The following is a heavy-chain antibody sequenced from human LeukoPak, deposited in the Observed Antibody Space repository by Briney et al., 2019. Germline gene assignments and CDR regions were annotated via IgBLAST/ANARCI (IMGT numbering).Heavy chain of an antibody. J-gene: IGHJ3*02. Sequence: PGGSLRLSCAASRVSRFNFWSSGMHWVRQAPGKGLEWVAFIQYDESQKYYADSVKGRFTISRDNPKNTVSLQMNSLRIEDTAVYFCAREGSGLVIHAFDIWGQGTMVTVSS. CDR2: IQYDESQK. CDR3: AREGSGLVIHAFDI. V-gene: IGHV3-30*02. CDR1: RVSRFNFWSSG. D-gene: IGHD2-21*01.